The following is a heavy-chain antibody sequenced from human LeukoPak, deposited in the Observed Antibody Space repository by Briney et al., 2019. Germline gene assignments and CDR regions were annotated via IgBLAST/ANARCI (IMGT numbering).Heavy chain of an antibody. CDR3: ARGGDWFDP. CDR1: GGSISSSSYY. Sequence: SETLSLTCTVSGGSISSSSYYWGWIRQPPGKGLEWIGSIYYSGSTYYNPSLKSRVTISVDTSKNQFSLKLSSVTAADTAVYYCARGGDWFDPWGQGTLVTVSS. CDR2: IYYSGST. J-gene: IGHJ5*02. V-gene: IGHV4-39*01. D-gene: IGHD6-25*01.